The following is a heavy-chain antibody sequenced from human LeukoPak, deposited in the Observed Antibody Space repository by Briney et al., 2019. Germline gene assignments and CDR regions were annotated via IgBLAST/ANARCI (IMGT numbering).Heavy chain of an antibody. CDR3: ASVDTAMDFDY. Sequence: PSETLSLTCTVSGGSISSYYWSWIRQPPGKGLEWIGYIYYSGSTNYNPSLKSRVTISVDTSKNQFSLKLSSVTAADTAVYYSASVDTAMDFDYWGQGTLVTVSS. CDR1: GGSISSYY. V-gene: IGHV4-59*01. CDR2: IYYSGST. D-gene: IGHD5-18*01. J-gene: IGHJ4*02.